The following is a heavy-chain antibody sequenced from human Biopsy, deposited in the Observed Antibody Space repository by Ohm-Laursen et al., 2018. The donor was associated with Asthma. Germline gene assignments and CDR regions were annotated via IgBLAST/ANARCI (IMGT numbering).Heavy chain of an antibody. V-gene: IGHV4-34*01. CDR3: ARAAITGIRGWFDP. CDR1: GGYLTGHY. J-gene: IGHJ5*02. D-gene: IGHD1-20*01. Sequence: SETLSLTCIVYGGYLTGHYWNWIRQPPGKGLEWIGEIDQSGYTNYNPSLKSRVTISADTSKNQFHLNLSSVTAADTAVYFCARAAITGIRGWFDPWGQGTQVTVSP. CDR2: IDQSGYT.